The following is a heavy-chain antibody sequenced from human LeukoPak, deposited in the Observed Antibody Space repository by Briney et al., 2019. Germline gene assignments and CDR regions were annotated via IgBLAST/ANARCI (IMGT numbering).Heavy chain of an antibody. CDR2: INPNSGGT. V-gene: IGHV1-2*06. CDR3: ASQTYYYDSCGLSPLGY. J-gene: IGHJ4*02. D-gene: IGHD3-22*01. Sequence: AASVKVSCKASGYTFTGYYMHWVRQAPGQGLEWMGRINPNSGGTNYAQKFQGRVTMTRDTSISTAYMELSRLRSDDTAVYYCASQTYYYDSCGLSPLGYWGQGTLVTVSS. CDR1: GYTFTGYY.